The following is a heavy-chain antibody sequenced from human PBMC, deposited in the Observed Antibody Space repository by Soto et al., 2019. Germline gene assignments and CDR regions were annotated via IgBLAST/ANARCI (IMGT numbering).Heavy chain of an antibody. J-gene: IGHJ4*02. CDR2: ISAYNGNT. V-gene: IGHV1-18*01. CDR1: GYTFPSYG. D-gene: IGHD6-19*01. CDR3: ARDKAEVAGKAVGYDY. Sequence: ASVKVSCKASGYTFPSYGISWVRQAPGQGLEWMGWISAYNGNTNYAQKLQGRVTMTTDTSTSTAYMELRSLRSDDTAVYYCARDKAEVAGKAVGYDYWGQGTLVTVSS.